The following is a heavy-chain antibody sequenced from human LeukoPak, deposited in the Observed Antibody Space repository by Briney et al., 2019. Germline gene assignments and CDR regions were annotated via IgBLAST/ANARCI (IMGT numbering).Heavy chain of an antibody. CDR3: ARDYLVGAPLDS. J-gene: IGHJ4*02. Sequence: SETLSLTCTVSGVSITNYYWAGIRQPAGKGLEWIGRMYISGSTNYNPSLKSRVSISIDKTKNQFSLKLRSVTAADTAIYYCARDYLVGAPLDSWGQGTLVTVSS. CDR1: GVSITNYY. D-gene: IGHD1-26*01. CDR2: MYISGST. V-gene: IGHV4-4*07.